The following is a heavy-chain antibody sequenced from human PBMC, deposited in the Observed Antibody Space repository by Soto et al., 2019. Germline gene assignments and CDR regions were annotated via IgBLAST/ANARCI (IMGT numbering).Heavy chain of an antibody. J-gene: IGHJ4*02. CDR3: AKAPFMAPNYDFWSGYDYYFDY. D-gene: IGHD3-3*01. CDR2: FSGSRGGSGGTT. V-gene: IGHV3-23*01. CDR1: GFTFSDYG. Sequence: HPGGSLRLSCAASGFTFSDYGMSWVRQAPGKGLEWVSSFSGSRGGSGGTTYYADSVKGRFTISRDNSKNTLYLQMNSLRAGDTAVYYCAKAPFMAPNYDFWSGYDYYFDYWGQGILVTVSS.